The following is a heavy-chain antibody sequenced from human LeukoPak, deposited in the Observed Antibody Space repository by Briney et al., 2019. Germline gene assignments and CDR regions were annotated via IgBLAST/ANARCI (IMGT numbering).Heavy chain of an antibody. CDR2: INPNSGGT. V-gene: IGHV1-2*02. D-gene: IGHD3-10*01. J-gene: IGHJ5*02. CDR1: GFTFTSSA. CDR3: ARGVMMVRGVITNWFDP. Sequence: ASVKVSCKASGFTFTSSAMQWVRQAPGQGLEWMGWINPNSGGTNYAQKFQGRVTMTRDTSISTAYMELSRLRSDDTAVYYCARGVMMVRGVITNWFDPWGQGTLVTVSS.